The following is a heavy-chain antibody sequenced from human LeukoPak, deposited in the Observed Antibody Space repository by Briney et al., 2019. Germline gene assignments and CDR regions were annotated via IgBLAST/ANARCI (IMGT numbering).Heavy chain of an antibody. CDR3: ARFGLPYSIDL. V-gene: IGHV3-7*01. Sequence: GGSLRLACIASGFTFNQHSMSWVRQVPVKGLEWVASRRPDGSAVFYVDSVKGRFTFSRDNAKNSLDLQMNSLRAEDTAVYYCARFGLPYSIDLWGQGTMVTVSS. CDR1: GFTFNQHS. D-gene: IGHD3/OR15-3a*01. CDR2: RRPDGSAV. J-gene: IGHJ6*02.